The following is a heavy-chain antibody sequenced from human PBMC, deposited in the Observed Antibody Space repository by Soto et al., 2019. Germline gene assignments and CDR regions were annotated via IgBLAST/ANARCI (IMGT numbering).Heavy chain of an antibody. CDR2: ISTYNGDT. D-gene: IGHD2-15*01. J-gene: IGHJ6*04. Sequence: ASVKVSCKASGYTFTRSGISWVRQAPGQGLEWMGWISTYNGDTNYAQTFQGRVTMTTDTSTSTVHMEVRSLRSDDTAVYYWARGGVAPYYYYGMDVWGKGTPVTSP. CDR1: GYTFTRSG. CDR3: ARGGVAPYYYYGMDV. V-gene: IGHV1-18*01.